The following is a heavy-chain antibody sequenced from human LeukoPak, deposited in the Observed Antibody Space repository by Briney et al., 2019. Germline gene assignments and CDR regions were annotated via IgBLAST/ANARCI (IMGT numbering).Heavy chain of an antibody. CDR1: GGSISDYY. D-gene: IGHD4-11*01. CDR2: FYTSGST. V-gene: IGHV4-4*07. J-gene: IGHJ6*02. Sequence: SETLSLICTVSGGSISDYYWSWIRQPSGKGLEWIGRFYTSGSTNYNPSLKSRVTMSVDTSKNQFSPRLSSVTAADTAVYYCARERDYSNAYVMDVWGQGTTVTVSS. CDR3: ARERDYSNAYVMDV.